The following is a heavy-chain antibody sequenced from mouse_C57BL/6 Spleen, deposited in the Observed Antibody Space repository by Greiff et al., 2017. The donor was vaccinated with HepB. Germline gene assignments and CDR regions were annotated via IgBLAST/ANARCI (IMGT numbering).Heavy chain of an antibody. J-gene: IGHJ2*01. Sequence: VQLQQPGAELVRPGTSVKLSCKASVYTFTSYWLPWVKQRPGQGLGWIGVIDPSDSYTNDNQKFKVKATLPVDTSSSNAYMQLSSLTSEDSAVYYCARDYYGSSYYWGQGTTLTVSS. CDR1: VYTFTSYW. CDR2: IDPSDSYT. CDR3: ARDYYGSSYY. D-gene: IGHD1-1*01. V-gene: IGHV1-59*01.